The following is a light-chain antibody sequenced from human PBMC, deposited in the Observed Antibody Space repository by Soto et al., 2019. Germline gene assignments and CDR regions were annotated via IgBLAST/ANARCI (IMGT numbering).Light chain of an antibody. V-gene: IGKV3-15*01. CDR2: GAS. Sequence: EVVLTQCPATLSVSPGERCTRSCRSSQSVSSSYLAWYQQKPCQVPRLLIYGASSRATGIPARFSGSGSGTEFTLTISSLQSEDFAVYYCQQYNNWPPITFGQGTRLEIK. CDR1: QSVSSSY. J-gene: IGKJ5*01. CDR3: QQYNNWPPIT.